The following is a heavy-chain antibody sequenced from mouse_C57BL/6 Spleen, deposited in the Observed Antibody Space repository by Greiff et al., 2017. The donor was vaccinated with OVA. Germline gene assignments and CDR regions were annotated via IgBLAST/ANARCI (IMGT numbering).Heavy chain of an antibody. CDR3: ARDKGGYDAMDY. Sequence: VQLKESGPGLVKPSQSLSLTCSVTGYSITSGYYWNWIRQFPGNKLEWMGYISYDGSNNYNPSLKNRISITRDTSKNQFFLKLNSVTTEDTATYYCARDKGGYDAMDYWGQGTSVTVSS. J-gene: IGHJ4*01. D-gene: IGHD3-1*01. V-gene: IGHV3-6*01. CDR1: GYSITSGYY. CDR2: ISYDGSN.